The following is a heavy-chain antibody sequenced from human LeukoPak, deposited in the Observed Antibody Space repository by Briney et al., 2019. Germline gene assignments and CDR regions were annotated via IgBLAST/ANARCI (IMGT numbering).Heavy chain of an antibody. Sequence: GGSLRLSCAASGFTVSSNYMSWVRQAPGKGLEWVSVIYSGGSTYYADSVKGRFTISRDNSKNTLYLQMNSLRAEDTAVYYCARDTPGYSSSRGGEYFQHWGQGTLVTVSS. CDR1: GFTVSSNY. CDR3: ARDTPGYSSSRGGEYFQH. D-gene: IGHD6-13*01. CDR2: IYSGGST. J-gene: IGHJ1*01. V-gene: IGHV3-66*01.